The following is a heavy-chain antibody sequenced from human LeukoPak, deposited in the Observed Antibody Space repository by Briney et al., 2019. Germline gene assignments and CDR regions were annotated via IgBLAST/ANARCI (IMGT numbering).Heavy chain of an antibody. D-gene: IGHD6-19*01. J-gene: IGHJ6*02. Sequence: ADSVKGRFTISRDNSKNTLYLQMNSLRAEDTAVYYCARAPRGAVAGTDYYYGMDVWGQGTTVTVSS. CDR3: ARAPRGAVAGTDYYYGMDV. V-gene: IGHV3-30*01.